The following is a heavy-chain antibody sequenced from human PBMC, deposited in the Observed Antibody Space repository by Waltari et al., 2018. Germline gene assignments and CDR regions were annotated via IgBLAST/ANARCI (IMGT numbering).Heavy chain of an antibody. D-gene: IGHD6-13*01. V-gene: IGHV3-43D*03. CDR3: AKDMDFRSSSWSFDY. CDR1: GFTFDDYA. J-gene: IGHJ4*02. CDR2: ISWDGCST. Sequence: EVQLVESGGVVVQPGGSLRLSCAASGFTFDDYAMHWVRQAPGKGLEWVSLISWDGCSTYYADSVKGRFTISRDNSKNSLYLQMNSLRAEDTALYYCAKDMDFRSSSWSFDYWGQGTLVTVSS.